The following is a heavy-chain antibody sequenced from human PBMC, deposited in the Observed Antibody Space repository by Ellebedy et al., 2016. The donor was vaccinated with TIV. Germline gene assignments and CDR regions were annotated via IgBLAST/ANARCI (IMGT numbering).Heavy chain of an antibody. D-gene: IGHD2-21*02. CDR2: INPGNGNT. J-gene: IGHJ4*02. Sequence: AASVKVSCKASGYSFSTHTIHWVRQAPGQRLEWMRWINPGNGNTQSSQRFQGRVTITGDTSASTAYMELSGLGSEDTAVYYCASSPYCGADCYWNYFDYWGRGTLVTVSS. CDR3: ASSPYCGADCYWNYFDY. V-gene: IGHV1-3*01. CDR1: GYSFSTHT.